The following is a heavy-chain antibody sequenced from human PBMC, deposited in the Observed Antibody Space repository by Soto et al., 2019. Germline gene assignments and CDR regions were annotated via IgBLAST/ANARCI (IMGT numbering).Heavy chain of an antibody. CDR1: GFAFSSYA. Sequence: EVQLLESGGGLVQPGGSLRLSCAASGFAFSSYAMSWVRQAPGKGLEWGSSISGSTRGTYYADAVKGRFTITRDNSNKTLYIQMHRPRAEATAVSSCAPDRGFIAPFAPGGPGALVTVS. J-gene: IGHJ5*02. CDR3: APDRGFIAPFAP. V-gene: IGHV3-23*01. CDR2: ISGSTRGT. D-gene: IGHD3-16*02.